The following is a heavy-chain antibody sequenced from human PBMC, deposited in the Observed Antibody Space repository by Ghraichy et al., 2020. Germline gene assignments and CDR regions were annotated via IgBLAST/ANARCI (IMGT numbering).Heavy chain of an antibody. D-gene: IGHD3-16*02. CDR3: ATGTLRLGELSAEYFQH. J-gene: IGHJ1*01. CDR1: GYTLTELS. CDR2: FDPEDGET. V-gene: IGHV1-24*01. Sequence: ASVKVSCKVSGYTLTELSMHWVRQAPGKGLEWMGGFDPEDGETIYAQKFQGRVTMTEDTSTDTAYMELSSLRSEDTAVYYCATGTLRLGELSAEYFQHWGQGTLVTVSS.